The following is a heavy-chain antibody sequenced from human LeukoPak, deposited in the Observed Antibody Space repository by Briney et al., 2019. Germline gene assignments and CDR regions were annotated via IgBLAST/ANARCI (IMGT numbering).Heavy chain of an antibody. D-gene: IGHD3-3*01. J-gene: IGHJ4*02. CDR1: GGSISSYY. CDR3: ASSIFGVVPPAY. CDR2: IYTSGST. Sequence: PSETLSLTCTVSGGSISSYYWSWIRQPAGKGLEWIGRIYTSGSTTYNPSLKSRVTMSVDTSKNRFSLKLSSVTAADTAVYYCASSIFGVVPPAYWGQGTLVTVSS. V-gene: IGHV4-4*07.